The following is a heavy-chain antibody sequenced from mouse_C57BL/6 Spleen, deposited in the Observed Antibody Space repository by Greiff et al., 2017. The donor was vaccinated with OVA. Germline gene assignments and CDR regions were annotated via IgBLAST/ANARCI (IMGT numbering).Heavy chain of an antibody. V-gene: IGHV1-26*01. Sequence: EVQLQQSGPELVKPGASVKISCKASGYTFTDYYMNWVKQSHGKSLEWIGDINPNNGGTSYNQKFKGKATLTVDKSSSTAYMELRSLTSEDSAVYYCASRSGGFAYWGQGTLVTVSA. J-gene: IGHJ3*01. D-gene: IGHD3-1*01. CDR3: ASRSGGFAY. CDR2: INPNNGGT. CDR1: GYTFTDYY.